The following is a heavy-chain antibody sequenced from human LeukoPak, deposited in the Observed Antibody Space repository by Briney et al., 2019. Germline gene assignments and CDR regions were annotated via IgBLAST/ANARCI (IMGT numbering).Heavy chain of an antibody. CDR2: SYSSGRT. Sequence: SQTLSLTCTVSGGSMNSDSYFWSWIRQPAGKGLEWIGRSYSSGRTFYNPSLESRVTISLDTSQNQFSLKLSSVTAADTAVYYCAAARADYGDYNSYYYMDVWGQGTTVTVSS. J-gene: IGHJ6*03. D-gene: IGHD4-17*01. CDR3: AAARADYGDYNSYYYMDV. CDR1: GGSMNSDSYF. V-gene: IGHV4-61*02.